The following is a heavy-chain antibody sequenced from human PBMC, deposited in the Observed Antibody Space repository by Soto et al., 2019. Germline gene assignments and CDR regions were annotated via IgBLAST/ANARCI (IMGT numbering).Heavy chain of an antibody. V-gene: IGHV1-2*02. CDR1: GYTFTGYY. CDR2: INPNSGGT. CDR3: ARGDSDCSSTSCLSWFDP. J-gene: IGHJ5*02. Sequence: ASVKVSCKASGYTFTGYYMHWVRQAPGQGLEWMGWINPNSGGTNYAQKFQGRVTMTRDTSISTAYMELSRLRSGDTAVYYCARGDSDCSSTSCLSWFDPWGQGTLVTVSS. D-gene: IGHD2-2*01.